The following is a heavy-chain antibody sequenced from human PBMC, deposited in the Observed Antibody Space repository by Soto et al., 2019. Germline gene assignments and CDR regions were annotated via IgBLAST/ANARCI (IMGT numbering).Heavy chain of an antibody. CDR1: GYTFNTYG. Sequence: ASVKVSCKASGYTFNTYGISWVRQAPGQGLEWMGWISAYNGNTNYAQKFQGRVTMTTDTSTSTAYMELRSLRSDDTAVYYCARGIKQWLAHDAFDICGKVTMVTVSS. J-gene: IGHJ3*02. V-gene: IGHV1-18*01. D-gene: IGHD6-19*01. CDR3: ARGIKQWLAHDAFDI. CDR2: ISAYNGNT.